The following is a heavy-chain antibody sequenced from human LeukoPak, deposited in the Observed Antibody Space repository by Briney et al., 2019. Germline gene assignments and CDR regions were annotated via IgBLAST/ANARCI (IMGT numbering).Heavy chain of an antibody. V-gene: IGHV5-51*01. CDR2: IYPGDSDT. J-gene: IGHJ6*03. CDR1: GYSFTSYW. CDR3: ARVSSSRVSYYYYYMDV. D-gene: IGHD6-13*01. Sequence: GESLKISCKGSGYSFTSYWIGWVRQMPGKGLEWMGIIYPGDSDTRYSPSFQGQVTISADKSISTAYLQWSSLKASDTAMYYCARVSSSRVSYYYYYMDVWGKGTTVTVSS.